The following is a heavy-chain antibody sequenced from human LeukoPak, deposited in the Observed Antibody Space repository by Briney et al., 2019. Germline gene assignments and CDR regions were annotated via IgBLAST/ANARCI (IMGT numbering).Heavy chain of an antibody. CDR1: GFTFSSYA. Sequence: QPGGSLRLSCAASGFTFSSYAMHWVRQAPGKGLEWVAVISYDGSNKYYADSVKGRFTISRDNSKNTLYLQMNSLRAEDTAVYYCAREVQGYYFDYRGQGTLVTVSS. V-gene: IGHV3-30*04. CDR2: ISYDGSNK. CDR3: AREVQGYYFDY. J-gene: IGHJ4*02. D-gene: IGHD4/OR15-4a*01.